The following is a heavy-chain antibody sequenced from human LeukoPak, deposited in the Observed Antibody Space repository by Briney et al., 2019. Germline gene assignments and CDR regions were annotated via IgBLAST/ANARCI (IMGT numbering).Heavy chain of an antibody. CDR3: ARDRGGEQQPGRYYYYGMDV. CDR1: GDSVSSNSAA. V-gene: IGHV6-1*01. CDR2: TYHRSKWYN. D-gene: IGHD6-13*01. Sequence: SQTLSLTCAISGDSVSSNSAAWNWIRQSPSRGLEWLGRTYHRSKWYNDYAVSVKSRITINPDTSKNQFSLQLNSVTPEDTAVYYCARDRGGEQQPGRYYYYGMDVWGQGTTVTVSS. J-gene: IGHJ6*02.